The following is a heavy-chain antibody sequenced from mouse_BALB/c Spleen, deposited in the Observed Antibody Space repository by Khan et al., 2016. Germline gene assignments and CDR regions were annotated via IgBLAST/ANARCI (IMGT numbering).Heavy chain of an antibody. CDR3: ARGAY. V-gene: IGHV1-9*01. Sequence: VQLQESGAELMKPGASVKMSCKASGYTFSSYWIEWVKQRPGHGLEWIGEILPGSGTTNYNEHFKVKATFTADTSSTTAYMQLSTLTSEDSAVYYCARGAYWGQGTLVTVSA. CDR2: ILPGSGTT. J-gene: IGHJ3*01. CDR1: GYTFSSYW.